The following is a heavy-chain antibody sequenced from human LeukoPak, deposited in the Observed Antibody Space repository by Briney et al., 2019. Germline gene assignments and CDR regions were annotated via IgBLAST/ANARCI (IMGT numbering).Heavy chain of an antibody. V-gene: IGHV3-7*03. Sequence: GGSLRLSCAASGFIFSNFWVGWVRQAPGKGPEWVADIKQDGSTKYYVDSVKGRFTISRDNAKNSLDLQMSSLRPEDTALYYCVKDKHRDGYTYGVYDSWGQGTLITVSS. CDR3: VKDKHRDGYTYGVYDS. J-gene: IGHJ5*01. D-gene: IGHD5-12*01. CDR1: GFIFSNFW. CDR2: IKQDGSTK.